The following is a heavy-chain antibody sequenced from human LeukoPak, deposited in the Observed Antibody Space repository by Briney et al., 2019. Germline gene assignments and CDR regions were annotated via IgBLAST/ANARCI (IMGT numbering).Heavy chain of an antibody. CDR3: ARHPWSGGKRRGYYYGMDV. CDR1: GGSISSYY. Sequence: PSETLSLTCTVSGGSISSYYWSWIRQPAGKGLEWIGRIYTSGSTNYNPSLKSRVTMSVDTSKNQFSLKLSSVTAADTAVYYCARHPWSGGKRRGYYYGMDVWGQGTTVTVSS. J-gene: IGHJ6*02. CDR2: IYTSGST. D-gene: IGHD3-3*01. V-gene: IGHV4-4*07.